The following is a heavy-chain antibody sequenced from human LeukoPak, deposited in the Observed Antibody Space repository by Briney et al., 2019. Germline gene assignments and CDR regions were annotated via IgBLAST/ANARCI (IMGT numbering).Heavy chain of an antibody. D-gene: IGHD3-3*01. Sequence: GGSLRLSCAASGFTFSSYGMHWVRQAPGKGLEWVAVISYDGSNKYYADSVKGRFTISRDNSKNTLYLQMNSLRVEDTAVYYCAKPSSISRSRGLYYFDYWGQGTLVTVSS. CDR1: GFTFSSYG. V-gene: IGHV3-30*18. J-gene: IGHJ4*02. CDR3: AKPSSISRSRGLYYFDY. CDR2: ISYDGSNK.